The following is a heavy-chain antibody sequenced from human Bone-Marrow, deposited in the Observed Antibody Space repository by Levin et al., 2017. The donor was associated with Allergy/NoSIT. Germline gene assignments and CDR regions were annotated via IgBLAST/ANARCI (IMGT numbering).Heavy chain of an antibody. Sequence: RSGGSLRLSCVASGFTFSDYGMHWVRQAPGKGLEWVAVIWYDGSNKYHVDSVKGRFTISRDNSKNTLYLQMSSLRADDTAVYYCVRGAPLRVTKGFDYWGQGTLVTVSS. CDR3: VRGAPLRVTKGFDY. D-gene: IGHD4-17*01. J-gene: IGHJ4*02. V-gene: IGHV3-33*01. CDR2: IWYDGSNK. CDR1: GFTFSDYG.